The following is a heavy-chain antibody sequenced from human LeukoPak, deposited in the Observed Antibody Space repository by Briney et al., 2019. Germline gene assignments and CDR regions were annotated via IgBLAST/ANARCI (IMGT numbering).Heavy chain of an antibody. J-gene: IGHJ4*02. CDR1: EFTFSRYE. CDR3: ARVIRSGIYYVALDY. D-gene: IGHD1-26*01. Sequence: GGSLRLSCGASEFTFSRYEMNWVRKAPGKGLEWVSYISSSGSTIYYADSLKGRFTIPRDNAKNSLYLQMNSLRSEGTAVYYCARVIRSGIYYVALDYWGQGTLVTVSS. V-gene: IGHV3-48*03. CDR2: ISSSGSTI.